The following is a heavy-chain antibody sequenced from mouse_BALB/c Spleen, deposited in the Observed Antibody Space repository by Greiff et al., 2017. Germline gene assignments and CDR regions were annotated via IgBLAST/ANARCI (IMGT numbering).Heavy chain of an antibody. CDR2: IYPSDSYT. J-gene: IGHJ4*01. D-gene: IGHD3-1*01. V-gene: IGHV1-69*02. Sequence: QVQLQQSGAELVRPGASVKLSCKASGYTFTSYWINWVKQRPGQGLEWIGNIYPSDSYTNYNQKFKDKATLTVDKSSSTAYMQLSSPTSEDSAVYYCTGGLDEGDAMDYWGQGTSVTVSS. CDR1: GYTFTSYW. CDR3: TGGLDEGDAMDY.